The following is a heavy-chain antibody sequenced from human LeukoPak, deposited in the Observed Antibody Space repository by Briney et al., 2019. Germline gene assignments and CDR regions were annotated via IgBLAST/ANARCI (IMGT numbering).Heavy chain of an antibody. J-gene: IGHJ4*02. CDR1: GFTISGYA. Sequence: GGSLRLSCAASGFTISGYAMSWVRQAPGKGLEWVSAISGSGGSTYYADSVKGRFTISRDNSKNTLYLQMNSLRAEDTAVYYCAKDFNWNDVWFFDYWGQGTPVTVSS. CDR3: AKDFNWNDVWFFDY. V-gene: IGHV3-23*01. CDR2: ISGSGGST. D-gene: IGHD1-20*01.